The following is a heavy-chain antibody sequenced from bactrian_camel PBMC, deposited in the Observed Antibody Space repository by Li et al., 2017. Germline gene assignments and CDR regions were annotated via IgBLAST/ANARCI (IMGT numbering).Heavy chain of an antibody. CDR1: GLSVTYYC. V-gene: IGHV3S63*01. CDR3: AAECGDYSGAYYFA. CDR2: ISRGGRST. J-gene: IGHJ4*01. Sequence: CAASGLSVTYYCVGWFRQAPGGKEREGVSCISRGGRSTHYEDSIKGRFTISQDNAKNTLYLQMNSLKPEDTAMYYCAAECGDYSGAYYFAGGQGTQVTVS. D-gene: IGHD2*01.